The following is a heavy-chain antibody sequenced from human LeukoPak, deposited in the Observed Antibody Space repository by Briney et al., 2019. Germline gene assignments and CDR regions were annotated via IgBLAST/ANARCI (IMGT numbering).Heavy chain of an antibody. Sequence: GASVKVSCKASGGTFSMSGISWVRQAPGQGLEWMGGITPMFGTANYAQKFQGRVTITADESTSTAYLELTSLRSEDTAIYCCARDAAIFDSSGYYFLWWGQGALVTVSS. CDR1: GGTFSMSG. CDR3: ARDAAIFDSSGYYFLW. D-gene: IGHD3-22*01. J-gene: IGHJ4*02. CDR2: ITPMFGTA. V-gene: IGHV1-69*01.